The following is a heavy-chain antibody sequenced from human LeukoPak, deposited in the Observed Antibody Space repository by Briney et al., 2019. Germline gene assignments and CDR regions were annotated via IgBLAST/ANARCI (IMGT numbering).Heavy chain of an antibody. CDR3: ARLPLWFGVGDY. J-gene: IGHJ4*02. D-gene: IGHD3-10*01. CDR1: GGSISSYY. Sequence: SETLSLTCTVSGGSISSYYWSWIRQPPGKGLEWIGYIYYSGSTNYNPSLKSRVTISVDTSKNQFSLKLSSVTAADTAVYYCARLPLWFGVGDYWGQGTLVTVSS. CDR2: IYYSGST. V-gene: IGHV4-59*12.